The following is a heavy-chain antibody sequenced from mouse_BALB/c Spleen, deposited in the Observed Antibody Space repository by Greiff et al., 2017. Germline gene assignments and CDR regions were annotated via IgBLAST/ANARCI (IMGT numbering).Heavy chain of an antibody. Sequence: VQLQQSAAELARPGASVKMSCKASGYTFTSYTMHWVKQRPGQGLEWIGYINPSSGYTEYNQKFKDKTTLTADKSSSTAYMQLSSLTSEDSAVYYCARGDGNYVNAMDYWGQGTSVTVSS. CDR2: INPSSGYT. CDR3: ARGDGNYVNAMDY. D-gene: IGHD2-1*01. V-gene: IGHV1-4*02. J-gene: IGHJ4*01. CDR1: GYTFTSYT.